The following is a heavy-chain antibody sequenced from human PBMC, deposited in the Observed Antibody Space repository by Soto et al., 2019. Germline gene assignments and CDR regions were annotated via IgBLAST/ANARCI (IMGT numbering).Heavy chain of an antibody. Sequence: ASVKVSCKASGYTFTSYGISWVRQAPGQGLEWMGWISAYNGSTNYAQKIQGRVTMTTDTSTSTAYMELRILRSDDTAVYYCARALHSSGWYVWYFDYWGQGTLVTVSS. CDR3: ARALHSSGWYVWYFDY. D-gene: IGHD6-19*01. CDR2: ISAYNGST. J-gene: IGHJ4*02. V-gene: IGHV1-18*01. CDR1: GYTFTSYG.